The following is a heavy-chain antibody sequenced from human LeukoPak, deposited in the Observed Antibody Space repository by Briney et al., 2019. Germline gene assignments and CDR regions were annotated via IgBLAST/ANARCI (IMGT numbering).Heavy chain of an antibody. CDR2: ISGSGDNT. CDR3: ARSANSIFGVVPLDS. Sequence: GGSLRLSCAPSGFTFSSFAMSWVRQAPGKGLEWVSAISGSGDNTYYADSVKGRFTISRDNSKNTLYLQMSSLRAEDTAVYYCARSANSIFGVVPLDSWGQGTLVTVSS. J-gene: IGHJ4*02. V-gene: IGHV3-23*01. D-gene: IGHD3-3*01. CDR1: GFTFSSFA.